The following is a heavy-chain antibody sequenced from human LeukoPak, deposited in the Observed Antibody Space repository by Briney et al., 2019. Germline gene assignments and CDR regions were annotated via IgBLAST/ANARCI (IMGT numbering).Heavy chain of an antibody. V-gene: IGHV3-7*04. J-gene: IGHJ4*02. CDR2: IKEDGSAT. CDR3: ARDSPGYLAYDS. Sequence: GGSLRLSCAASGFTFSTYWMTWVRQAPGKGPEWVANIKEDGSATYYVDSVKGRFTISRDNAKKSLYLQMNSLRAEDTAVNYCARDSPGYLAYDSWGQGTLVTVSS. D-gene: IGHD1-1*01. CDR1: GFTFSTYW.